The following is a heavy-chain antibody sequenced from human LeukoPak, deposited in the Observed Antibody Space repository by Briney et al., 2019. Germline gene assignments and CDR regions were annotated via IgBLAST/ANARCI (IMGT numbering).Heavy chain of an antibody. Sequence: GESLKISCKGSGYSFTSYYIGWVRQMPGKGLEWMGIIYPGDSETRYSPSFQGQVTISVDKSINTASLQWSSLKASDTAMYYCAASGAYGGNRAFDYWGQGTLVTVSS. J-gene: IGHJ4*02. CDR2: IYPGDSET. CDR3: AASGAYGGNRAFDY. V-gene: IGHV5-51*01. D-gene: IGHD4-23*01. CDR1: GYSFTSYY.